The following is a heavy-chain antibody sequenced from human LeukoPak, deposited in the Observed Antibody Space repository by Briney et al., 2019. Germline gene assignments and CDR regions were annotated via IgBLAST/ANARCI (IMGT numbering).Heavy chain of an antibody. D-gene: IGHD3-9*01. CDR2: ISYDGGEQ. CDR3: AKPRTFYDILTVSFQQ. CDR1: GFTLENYA. J-gene: IGHJ1*01. Sequence: GGSLRLSCGASGFTLENYAINWVRQAPGKWLEWVAVISYDGGEQHYGDSVKGRFSISRDDSKSTIYLQMNSLTVEDTALYYCAKPRTFYDILTVSFQQWGQGTWVSVSS. V-gene: IGHV3-30*18.